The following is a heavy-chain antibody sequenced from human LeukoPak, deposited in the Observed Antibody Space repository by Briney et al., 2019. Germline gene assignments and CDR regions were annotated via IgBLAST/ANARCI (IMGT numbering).Heavy chain of an antibody. CDR1: GFTFSSYA. D-gene: IGHD3-22*01. J-gene: IGHJ4*02. CDR3: ARGVDYYDSGGTIYY. V-gene: IGHV3-33*01. Sequence: GGSLRLSCAASGFTFSSYAMHWVRQAPGKGLEWVAVVWYDGSKTYSADSVKGRITISRDVSKNTLYLQMNSLRAEDTAVYYCARGVDYYDSGGTIYYWGQGTLVTVSS. CDR2: VWYDGSKT.